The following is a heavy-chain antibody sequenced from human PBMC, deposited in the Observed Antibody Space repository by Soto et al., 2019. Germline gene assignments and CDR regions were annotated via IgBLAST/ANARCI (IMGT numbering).Heavy chain of an antibody. V-gene: IGHV2-5*02. CDR2: IYWDDSK. D-gene: IGHD1-1*01. J-gene: IGHJ4*02. CDR1: GFSLSTSGVG. Sequence: QITLKESGPTLVRPTQTLTLTCAFSGFSLSTSGVGVGWIRQPPGKALEWLAVIYWDDSKHYSPSLRSRLTIPKATSKTQLVFTMTNMNPMTPGTYYCPHKGPENWPLDYWGKGTLSPSPQ. CDR3: PHKGPENWPLDY.